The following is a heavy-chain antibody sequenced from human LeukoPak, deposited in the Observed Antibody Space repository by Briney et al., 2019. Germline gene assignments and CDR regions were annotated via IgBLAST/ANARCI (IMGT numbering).Heavy chain of an antibody. V-gene: IGHV4-59*01. J-gene: IGHJ4*02. CDR1: GDSISTYY. CDR3: ARLRWQLVGPYFDY. CDR2: IYSSGNT. D-gene: IGHD1-26*01. Sequence: SSETLSLTCSFSGDSISTYYWSWIRQSQGQGLEWSGHIYSSGNTDYNSSLKSRVTISVDTSKSQFSLRLSSVTATDTAVYYCARLRWQLVGPYFDYWGQGILVTVSS.